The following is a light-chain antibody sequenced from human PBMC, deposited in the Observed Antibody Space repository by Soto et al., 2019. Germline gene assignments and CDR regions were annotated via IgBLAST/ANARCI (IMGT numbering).Light chain of an antibody. CDR2: LNSDGSH. J-gene: IGLJ2*01. V-gene: IGLV4-69*01. CDR1: SGHSSYA. CDR3: QTWGTGIHVV. Sequence: QPVLTQSPSASASLGASVNLTCTLSSGHSSYAIAWHQQQPEKGPRYLMKLNSDGSHNKGDGIPDRFSGSSSGAERYLTISSLQSEDEADYYCQTWGTGIHVVFGGGTKLTVL.